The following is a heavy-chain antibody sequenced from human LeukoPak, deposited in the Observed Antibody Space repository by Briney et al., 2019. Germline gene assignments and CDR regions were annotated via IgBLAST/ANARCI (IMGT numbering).Heavy chain of an antibody. D-gene: IGHD3-22*01. CDR2: ITGSVTIT. CDR3: ARRPYYYDGFGS. V-gene: IGHV3-48*03. J-gene: IGHJ4*02. Sequence: GGSLRLSCAASGFTTSNYEMNWVRQAPGKGLEWVSYITGSVTITYYADSVKGRFTISRDNAKNLLYLQMNSLRAEDTAVYYCARRPYYYDGFGSWGQGTLVTVSS. CDR1: GFTTSNYE.